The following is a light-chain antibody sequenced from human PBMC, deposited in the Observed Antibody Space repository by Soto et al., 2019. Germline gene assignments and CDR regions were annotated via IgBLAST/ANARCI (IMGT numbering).Light chain of an antibody. V-gene: IGLV2-8*01. CDR3: SSYAGSNNRVYV. CDR2: EVS. CDR1: SSDVGGYNY. J-gene: IGLJ1*01. Sequence: QSVLTQPPSASGSPGQSVTISCTGTSSDVGGYNYVSWYQQHPGKAPKLMIYEVSKRPSGVPDRFSGSKPGNTASLTVSGLQAEDEADYYCSSYAGSNNRVYVFGTGTKVTVL.